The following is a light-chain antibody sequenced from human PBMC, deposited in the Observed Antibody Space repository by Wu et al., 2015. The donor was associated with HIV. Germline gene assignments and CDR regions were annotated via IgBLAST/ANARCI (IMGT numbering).Light chain of an antibody. V-gene: IGKV3-20*01. CDR1: QSVRSDY. Sequence: ETVLTQSPGTLFLSPGERATLSCRASQSVRSDYLAWYQQKPGQAPRLLIFGASTRATGIPDRFSGSGSGTDFTLTISRLEPEDFAVYYCQQYGSSPRYSFGQGTKLEIK. J-gene: IGKJ2*03. CDR3: QQYGSSPRYS. CDR2: GAS.